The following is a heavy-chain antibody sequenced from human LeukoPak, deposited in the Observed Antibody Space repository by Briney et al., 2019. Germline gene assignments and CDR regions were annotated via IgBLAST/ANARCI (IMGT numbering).Heavy chain of an antibody. J-gene: IGHJ4*02. Sequence: PGGSLRLSCAASGFTLSSYWISWVRQAPGKGLEWVANINQDGSEKYYVDSVKGRFTISRDNAKNTVYLQMNSLRVEDTAVHYCARAVAAAGSYWGQGTLVTVSS. CDR1: GFTLSSYW. D-gene: IGHD6-13*01. CDR3: ARAVAAAGSY. CDR2: INQDGSEK. V-gene: IGHV3-7*04.